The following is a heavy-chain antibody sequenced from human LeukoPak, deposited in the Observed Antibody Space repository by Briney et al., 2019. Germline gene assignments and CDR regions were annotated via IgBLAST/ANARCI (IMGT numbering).Heavy chain of an antibody. J-gene: IGHJ2*01. CDR2: INPSGGST. V-gene: IGHV1-46*01. D-gene: IGHD6-13*01. CDR3: ARAGAQQQLLWYFDL. Sequence: ASVKVSCKASGYTFTSYYMHWVRQAPGQGLEWKGIINPSGGSTSYAQKFQGRVTMTRDTSTSTVYMELSSLRSEDTAVYYCARAGAQQQLLWYFDLWGRGTLVTVSS. CDR1: GYTFTSYY.